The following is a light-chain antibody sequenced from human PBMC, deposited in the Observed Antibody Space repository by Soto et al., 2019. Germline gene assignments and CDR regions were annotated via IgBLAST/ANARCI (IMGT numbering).Light chain of an antibody. J-gene: IGLJ2*01. CDR2: EVS. V-gene: IGLV2-14*01. CDR3: NSYTSSSTYVV. CDR1: SSDVGGYNY. Sequence: QSALTQPASVSGSPGQSITISCTGISSDVGGYNYVSWYQQHPGKAPKLMIYEVSNRPSGVSNRFSGSKSGNTASLTISGLQAEDEADYYCNSYTSSSTYVVFGGGTKVTVL.